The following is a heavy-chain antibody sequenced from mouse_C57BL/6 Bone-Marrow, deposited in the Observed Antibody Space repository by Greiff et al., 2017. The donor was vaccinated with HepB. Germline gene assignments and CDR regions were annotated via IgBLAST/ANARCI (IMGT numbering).Heavy chain of an antibody. V-gene: IGHV1-72*01. CDR2: IDPNSGGT. CDR3: ARSDSSGYRYFDY. J-gene: IGHJ2*01. Sequence: GLEWIGRIDPNSGGTKYNEKFKSKATLTVDKPSSTAYMQLSSLTSEDSAVYYCARSDSSGYRYFDYWGQGTTLTVSS. D-gene: IGHD3-2*02.